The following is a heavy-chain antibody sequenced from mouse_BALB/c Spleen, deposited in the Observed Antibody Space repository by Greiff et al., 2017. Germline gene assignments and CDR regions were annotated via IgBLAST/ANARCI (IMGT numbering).Heavy chain of an antibody. D-gene: IGHD1-1*01. CDR2: ISYSGST. CDR3: ARFITTVVDYFDY. V-gene: IGHV3-2*02. CDR1: GYSITSDYA. Sequence: EVQLKQSGPGLVKPSQSLSLTCTVTGYSITSDYAWNWIRQFPGNKLEWMGYISYSGSTSYNPSLKSRISITRDTSKNQFFLQLNSVTTEDTATYYCARFITTVVDYFDYWGQGTTLTVSS. J-gene: IGHJ2*01.